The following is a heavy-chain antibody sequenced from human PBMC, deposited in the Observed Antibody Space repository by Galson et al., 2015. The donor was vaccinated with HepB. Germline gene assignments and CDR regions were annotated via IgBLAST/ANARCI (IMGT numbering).Heavy chain of an antibody. J-gene: IGHJ3*02. Sequence: SLRLSCAASGFTFSSYSMNWVRQAPGKGLEWVSYISSSSSTIYYADSVKGRFTISRDNAKNSLYLQMNSLRDEDTAVYYCARDREYQLPHGAFDIWGQGTMVTVSS. V-gene: IGHV3-48*02. D-gene: IGHD2-2*01. CDR1: GFTFSSYS. CDR3: ARDREYQLPHGAFDI. CDR2: ISSSSSTI.